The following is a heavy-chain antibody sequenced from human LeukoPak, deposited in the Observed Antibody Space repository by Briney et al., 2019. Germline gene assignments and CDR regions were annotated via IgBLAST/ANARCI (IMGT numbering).Heavy chain of an antibody. Sequence: QPGGSLRLSCAASRLTFSSYWMHWVRQAPGKGLVWVSRINTDGSSTSYADSVKGRFTISRDNAKSTLYLQMNSLRAEDTAVYYCARETIWSGYYHFDHWGQGTLVTVSS. V-gene: IGHV3-74*01. CDR2: INTDGSST. CDR1: RLTFSSYW. J-gene: IGHJ4*02. D-gene: IGHD3-3*01. CDR3: ARETIWSGYYHFDH.